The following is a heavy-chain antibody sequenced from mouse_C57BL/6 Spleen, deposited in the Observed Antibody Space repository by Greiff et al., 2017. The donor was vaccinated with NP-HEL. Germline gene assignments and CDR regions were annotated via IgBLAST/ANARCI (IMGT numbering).Heavy chain of an antibody. J-gene: IGHJ4*01. CDR1: GFTFTDYY. CDR3: ARYKKGYDDCAMDY. Sequence: EVQVVESGGGLVQPGGSLSLSCAASGFTFTDYYMSWVRQPPGKALEWMGFIRNKANGYTTEYSASVKARFTISSANSQSILYLQMYDLRAEDSATYCCARYKKGYDDCAMDYWGQGTSVTVSS. V-gene: IGHV7-3*01. D-gene: IGHD2-3*01. CDR2: IRNKANGYTT.